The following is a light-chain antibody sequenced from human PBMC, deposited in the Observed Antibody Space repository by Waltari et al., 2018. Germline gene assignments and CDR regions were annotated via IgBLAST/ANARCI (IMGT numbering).Light chain of an antibody. Sequence: SFVLTQTPSVSVAPGTTARITCGGDNIGSKSVLWYQQKPGQAPVLVVHDDRDRSPGVPERISGSNSGNTATLTISSVDVGDEADYYCQLWDYTTDHWVFGGGTKLTVL. V-gene: IGLV3-21*03. CDR2: DDR. CDR1: NIGSKS. CDR3: QLWDYTTDHWV. J-gene: IGLJ3*02.